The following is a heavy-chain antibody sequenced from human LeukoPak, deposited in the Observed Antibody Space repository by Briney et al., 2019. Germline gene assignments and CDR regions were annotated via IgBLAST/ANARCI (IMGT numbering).Heavy chain of an antibody. V-gene: IGHV4-59*08. CDR1: GGSISNYY. CDR3: ARRVIMSATGVPDTWLDP. D-gene: IGHD2-8*02. Sequence: SETLSLTCTVSGGSISNYYWNWIRQPPGKGLEWVGHISYSGGTKYNPSLQSRVTISINTSKNQFSLNLSSVTAADTAVYYCARRVIMSATGVPDTWLDPWGQGILVTVSS. CDR2: ISYSGGT. J-gene: IGHJ5*02.